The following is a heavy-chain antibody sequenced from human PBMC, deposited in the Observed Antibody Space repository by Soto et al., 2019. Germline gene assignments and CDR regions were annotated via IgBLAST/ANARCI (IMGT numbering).Heavy chain of an antibody. Sequence: SQTLSLTCAISGDSVSSNSAAWNWIRQSPSRVLEWLGRTYYRSKWYNDYAVSVKSRITINPDTSRNQFSLQLNSVTPEDTAVYCCARGRLLRFLEWFQMTDVLYGMDVWGQGTTVTVSS. J-gene: IGHJ6*02. CDR1: GDSVSSNSAA. CDR2: TYYRSKWYN. CDR3: ARGRLLRFLEWFQMTDVLYGMDV. D-gene: IGHD3-3*01. V-gene: IGHV6-1*01.